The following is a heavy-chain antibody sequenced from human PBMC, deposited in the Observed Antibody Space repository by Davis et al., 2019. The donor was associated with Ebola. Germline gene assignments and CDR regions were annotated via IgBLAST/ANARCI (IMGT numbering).Heavy chain of an antibody. D-gene: IGHD5-18*01. CDR1: GYTFTSYA. Sequence: SVKVSCKASGYTFTSYAISWVRQAPGQGLEWMGGIIPIFGTANYAQKFQGRVTITADKSTSTAYMELSSLRSEDTAVYYCAGGYSYGYWFDYWGQGTLVTVSS. CDR2: IIPIFGTA. J-gene: IGHJ4*02. V-gene: IGHV1-69*06. CDR3: AGGYSYGYWFDY.